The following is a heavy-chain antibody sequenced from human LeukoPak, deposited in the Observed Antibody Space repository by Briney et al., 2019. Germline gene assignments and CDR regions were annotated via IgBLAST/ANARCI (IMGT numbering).Heavy chain of an antibody. J-gene: IGHJ3*02. V-gene: IGHV4-34*01. CDR1: GGSFSGYY. CDR2: INHSGST. CDR3: ARVRGSYYGVRAFDI. Sequence: SETLPLTCAVYGGSFSGYYWSWIRQPPGKGLEWIGEINHSGSTNYNPSLKSRVTISVDTSKNQFSLKLSSVTAADTAVYYCARVRGSYYGVRAFDIWGQGTMVTVSS. D-gene: IGHD1-26*01.